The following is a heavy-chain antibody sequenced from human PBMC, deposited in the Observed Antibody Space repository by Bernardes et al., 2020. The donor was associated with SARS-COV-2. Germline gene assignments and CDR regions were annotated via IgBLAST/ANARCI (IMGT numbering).Heavy chain of an antibody. J-gene: IGHJ4*02. Sequence: GGSLRLSCVASGFNFNSYDMIWVRQAPGKGLEFVASINYSGGDTVYGASVRGRFTVSRDNSKHTLYLQMNSLRADDTAIYYCGKDPNWGSGYWGPGTLVTVSS. D-gene: IGHD7-27*01. V-gene: IGHV3-23*01. CDR2: INYSGGDT. CDR3: GKDPNWGSGY. CDR1: GFNFNSYD.